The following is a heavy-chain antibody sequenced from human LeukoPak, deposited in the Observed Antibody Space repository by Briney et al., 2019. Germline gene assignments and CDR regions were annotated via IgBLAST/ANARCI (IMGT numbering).Heavy chain of an antibody. CDR3: ARDIYYDSSDNAFDI. D-gene: IGHD3-22*01. Sequence: NTSETLSLTCTVSGGSISSSSYYWGWIRQPPGKGLEWIGSIYYSGSTYYNPSLKSRVTISVDTSKNQFSLKLSSVTAADTAVYYCARDIYYDSSDNAFDIWGQGTMVTVSS. CDR1: GGSISSSSYY. CDR2: IYYSGST. V-gene: IGHV4-39*07. J-gene: IGHJ3*02.